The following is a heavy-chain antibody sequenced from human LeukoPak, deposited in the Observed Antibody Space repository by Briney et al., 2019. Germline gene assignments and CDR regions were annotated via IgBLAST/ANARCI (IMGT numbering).Heavy chain of an antibody. CDR1: GGSFSGFY. Sequence: PETLSLTCAVYGGSFSGFYWSWIRQPPGKGLEWIGEINHRGSTNYNPSLKSRVTISVDTSKNQFSLKLSSVTAADTAVYYCARVPKYFDLWGRGTLVTVSS. CDR3: ARVPKYFDL. CDR2: INHRGST. V-gene: IGHV4-34*01. J-gene: IGHJ2*01.